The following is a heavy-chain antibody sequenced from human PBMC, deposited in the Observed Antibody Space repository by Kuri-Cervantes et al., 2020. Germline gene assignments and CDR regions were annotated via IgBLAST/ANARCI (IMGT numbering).Heavy chain of an antibody. V-gene: IGHV3-49*03. Sequence: GGSLRLSCTASGFTFGDYPMSWFRQAPGKGLEWVGFIRSKAYGGTTEYAASVKGGFTISRDNAKNSLYLQMNSLRDEDTAVYYCARSIVATTCGFDYWGQGTLVTVSS. CDR1: GFTFGDYP. CDR3: ARSIVATTCGFDY. D-gene: IGHD5-12*01. CDR2: IRSKAYGGTT. J-gene: IGHJ4*02.